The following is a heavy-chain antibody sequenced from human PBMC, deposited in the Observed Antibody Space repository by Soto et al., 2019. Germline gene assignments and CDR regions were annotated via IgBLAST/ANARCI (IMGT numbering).Heavy chain of an antibody. J-gene: IGHJ6*03. CDR3: TTVLARITMVRRPFYYYYMDV. CDR2: IKSKTDGGTT. D-gene: IGHD3-10*01. CDR1: GFTFSNAW. V-gene: IGHV3-15*01. Sequence: GGSLRLSCAASGFTFSNAWMSWVRQAPGKGLEWVGRIKSKTDGGTTDYAAPVKGRFTISRDDSKNTLYLQMNSLKTEDTAVYYCTTVLARITMVRRPFYYYYMDVWGKGTTVNVSS.